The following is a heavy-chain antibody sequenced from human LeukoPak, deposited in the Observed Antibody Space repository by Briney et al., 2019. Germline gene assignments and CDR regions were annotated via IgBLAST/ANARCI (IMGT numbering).Heavy chain of an antibody. CDR3: ARKNQGGLFDY. V-gene: IGHV4-4*07. D-gene: IGHD1-14*01. CDR1: GCSFSDYY. CDR2: TYTSGNT. J-gene: IGHJ4*02. Sequence: PSETLSLTCTVSGCSFSDYYWRWIRQPAGKGLEWIGRTYTSGNTKYNPSLKSRVTMSLDTSKNDCSLKLSSVTAADTSMYYCARKNQGGLFDYWGQGILVTVSS.